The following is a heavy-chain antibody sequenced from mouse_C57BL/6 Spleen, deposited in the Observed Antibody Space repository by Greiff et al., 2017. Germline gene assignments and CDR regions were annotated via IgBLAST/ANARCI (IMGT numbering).Heavy chain of an antibody. Sequence: EVKLQQSGPELVKPGASVKISCKASGYSFTGYYMNWVKQSPEKSLEWIGEINPSTGGTTYNQKFKAKATLTVDKSSSTAYMQLKSLTSEDSAVYYCARYSNYPYFDYWGQGTTLTVSS. CDR3: ARYSNYPYFDY. D-gene: IGHD2-5*01. J-gene: IGHJ2*01. CDR1: GYSFTGYY. V-gene: IGHV1-42*01. CDR2: INPSTGGT.